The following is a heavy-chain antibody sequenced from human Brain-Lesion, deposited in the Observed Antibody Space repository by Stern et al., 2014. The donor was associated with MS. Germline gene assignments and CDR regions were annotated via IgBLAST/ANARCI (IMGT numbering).Heavy chain of an antibody. CDR1: GGSISSSTYY. D-gene: IGHD1-26*01. V-gene: IGHV4-39*01. J-gene: IGHJ4*02. CDR3: ARHDSVPRPSQLYSARDRGPGYFDY. Sequence: QVQLQESGPGLVKPSETLSLTSTVSGGSISSSTYYWAWIRQPPGKGLEWIGNIYYSGFTYYHPSLKSRVTTSVDMSKNQFSLKLSSVTAADTAIYYCARHDSVPRPSQLYSARDRGPGYFDYWGQGTLVTVSS. CDR2: IYYSGFT.